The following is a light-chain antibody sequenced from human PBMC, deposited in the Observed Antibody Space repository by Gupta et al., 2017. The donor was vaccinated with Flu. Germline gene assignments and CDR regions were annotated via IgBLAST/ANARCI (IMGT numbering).Light chain of an antibody. CDR3: MQALQTPLT. CDR1: QSLLQSTGHNY. CDR2: LGS. Sequence: SSCRSSQSLLQSTGHNYLDWYVQKPGQSPQLLIYLGSTRASGVPDRISGSGSGTDFTLKINRVEAEDVGVYFCMQALQTPLTFGGGTKVEIQ. J-gene: IGKJ4*01. V-gene: IGKV2-28*01.